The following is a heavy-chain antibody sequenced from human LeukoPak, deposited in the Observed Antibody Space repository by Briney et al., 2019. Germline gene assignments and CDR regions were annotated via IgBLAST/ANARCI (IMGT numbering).Heavy chain of an antibody. J-gene: IGHJ6*03. CDR2: INHSGST. V-gene: IGHV4-34*01. CDR3: ARRRLGYCSSTSCYRWYYYYMDV. D-gene: IGHD2-2*02. Sequence: SETLSLTCAVYGGSFSGYYWSWIRQPPGKGLEWIGEINHSGSTNYNPSLKSRVTISVDTSKNQFSLKLSSVTAADTAVYYCARRRLGYCSSTSCYRWYYYYMDVWGKGTTVTVSS. CDR1: GGSFSGYY.